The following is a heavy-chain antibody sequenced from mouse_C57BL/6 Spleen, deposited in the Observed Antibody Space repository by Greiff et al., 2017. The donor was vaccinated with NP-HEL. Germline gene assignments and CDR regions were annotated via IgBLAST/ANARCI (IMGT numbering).Heavy chain of an antibody. CDR2: INPNNGGT. CDR3: ARLSLITTVRGFDY. CDR1: GYTFTDYY. Sequence: EVQLQQSGPELVKPGASVKISCKASGYTFTDYYMNWVKQSHGKSLEWIGDINPNNGGTSYNQKFKGKATLTVDKSSSTAYMELRSLTSEDSAVYYCARLSLITTVRGFDYWGQGTTLTVSS. D-gene: IGHD1-1*01. V-gene: IGHV1-26*01. J-gene: IGHJ2*01.